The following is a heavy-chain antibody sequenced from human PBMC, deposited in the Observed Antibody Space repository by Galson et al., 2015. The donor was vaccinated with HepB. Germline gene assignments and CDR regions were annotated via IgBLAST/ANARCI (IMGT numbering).Heavy chain of an antibody. D-gene: IGHD3-16*01. V-gene: IGHV3-15*07. Sequence: SLRLSCAASGFNLSNAWMNWVRQAPGKGLEWVGRIKSKTDGGTTDYAAPVKGRFTISRDDSKNTLSLQMSSLKTEDTALYYCWRGSYDLVSNNFDYWGQGVLVTVSS. CDR1: GFNLSNAW. CDR2: IKSKTDGGTT. CDR3: WRGSYDLVSNNFDY. J-gene: IGHJ4*02.